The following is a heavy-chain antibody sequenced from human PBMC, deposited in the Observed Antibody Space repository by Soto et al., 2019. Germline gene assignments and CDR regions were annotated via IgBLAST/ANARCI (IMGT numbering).Heavy chain of an antibody. CDR2: IYSGGST. Sequence: GGSLRLSCAASGFTVSSNYMSWVRQAPGKGLEWVSIIYSGGSTYYADSVKGRFTISRDNSKNTLYLQMNSLRAEDTAVYYCTRDASVIAGYYYGMDVWGQGTTVTVSS. CDR1: GFTVSSNY. J-gene: IGHJ6*02. CDR3: TRDASVIAGYYYGMDV. D-gene: IGHD6-13*01. V-gene: IGHV3-66*01.